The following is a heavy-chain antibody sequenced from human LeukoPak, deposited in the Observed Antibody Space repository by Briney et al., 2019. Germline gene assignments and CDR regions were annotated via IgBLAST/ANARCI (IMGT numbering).Heavy chain of an antibody. CDR1: GYTLTELS. V-gene: IGHV1-24*01. J-gene: IGHJ4*02. Sequence: ASVKVSCKVSGYTLTELSMHWVRQAPGKGLEWMGGFDPEDGETIYAQKFQGRVTMAEGTSTDTAYMELSSLRSEDTAVYYCATFVSGYYDYWGQGTLVTVSS. CDR3: ATFVSGYYDY. D-gene: IGHD3-22*01. CDR2: FDPEDGET.